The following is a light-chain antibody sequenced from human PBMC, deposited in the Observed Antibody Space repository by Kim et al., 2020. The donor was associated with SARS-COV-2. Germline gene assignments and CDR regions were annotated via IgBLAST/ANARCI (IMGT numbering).Light chain of an antibody. CDR2: DVT. Sequence: QSVLTQPASVSGSPGQSFTISCTGTSSDVGGYNYVSWYQQHPGKAPKLIIYDVTQRASGISDRFSGSKSANTASLTISGLQTEDEADYYCSSQTSSLTVLFGGGTQLTVL. CDR3: SSQTSSLTVL. J-gene: IGLJ2*01. CDR1: SSDVGGYNY. V-gene: IGLV2-14*01.